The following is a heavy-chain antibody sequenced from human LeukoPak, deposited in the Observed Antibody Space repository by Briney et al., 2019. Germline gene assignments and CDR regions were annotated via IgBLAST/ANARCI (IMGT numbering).Heavy chain of an antibody. CDR1: GGSISSYY. J-gene: IGHJ5*02. D-gene: IGHD6-19*01. CDR3: ARSSSSGWYRWWFDP. Sequence: SGTLSLTCTVSGGSISSYYWSWIRQPPGKGLEWIGYIYYSGSTNYNPSLKSRVTISVDTSKNQFSLKLSSVTAADTAVYYCARSSSSGWYRWWFDPWGQGTLVTVSS. V-gene: IGHV4-59*01. CDR2: IYYSGST.